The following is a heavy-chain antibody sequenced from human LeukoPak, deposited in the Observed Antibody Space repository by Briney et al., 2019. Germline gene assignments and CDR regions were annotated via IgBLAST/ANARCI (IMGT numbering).Heavy chain of an antibody. D-gene: IGHD5-18*01. V-gene: IGHV4-61*01. J-gene: IGHJ5*02. Sequence: PSETLSLTCTVSGGSVSSGSYYWSWIRQPPGKGLEWIGYIYYSGSTNYNPSLKSRVTISVDTSKNQFSLKLSSVTAADTAVYYCVKAPTVAGSYGWFDPWGQGTLVTVSS. CDR3: VKAPTVAGSYGWFDP. CDR2: IYYSGST. CDR1: GGSVSSGSYY.